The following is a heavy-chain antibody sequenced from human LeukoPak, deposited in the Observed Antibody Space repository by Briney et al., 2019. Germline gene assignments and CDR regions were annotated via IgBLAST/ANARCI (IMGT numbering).Heavy chain of an antibody. V-gene: IGHV3-53*01. CDR1: GFTVSSNY. J-gene: IGHJ3*02. CDR3: AKVLHYDSSGSDAFDI. D-gene: IGHD3-22*01. CDR2: IYSGGST. Sequence: GGSLRLSCAASGFTVSSNYMSWVRQAPGKGLEWVSVIYSGGSTYYADSVKGRFTISRDNSKNTLYLQMNSLRAEDTAVYYCAKVLHYDSSGSDAFDIWGQGTMVTVSS.